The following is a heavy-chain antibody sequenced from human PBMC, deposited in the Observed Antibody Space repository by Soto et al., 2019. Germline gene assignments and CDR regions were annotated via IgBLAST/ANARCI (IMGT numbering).Heavy chain of an antibody. CDR3: AKDQYYDFWSGCYFDY. Sequence: GGSLRLSCAASGFTFSSYAMSWVRQAPGKGLEWVSAISGSGGSTYYADSVKGRFTISRDNSKNTLYLQMNSLRAEDTAVYYCAKDQYYDFWSGCYFDYWGQGTLVTVSS. V-gene: IGHV3-23*01. J-gene: IGHJ4*02. CDR2: ISGSGGST. CDR1: GFTFSSYA. D-gene: IGHD3-3*01.